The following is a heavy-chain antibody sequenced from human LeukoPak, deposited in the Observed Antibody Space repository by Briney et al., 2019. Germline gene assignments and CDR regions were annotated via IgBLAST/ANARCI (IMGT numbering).Heavy chain of an antibody. V-gene: IGHV3-43*02. J-gene: IGHJ6*02. CDR1: GFTFDAYA. Sequence: PGGSLRLSCEASGFTFDAYAMHWLRQAPGKGLEWVSLINKDGSATYYADSVKGRFTISRDNSKNSLYLRMNSLRSEDTALYYCATWAFYHSLDVWGQGTTVTVSS. CDR2: INKDGSAT. CDR3: ATWAFYHSLDV. D-gene: IGHD1-26*01.